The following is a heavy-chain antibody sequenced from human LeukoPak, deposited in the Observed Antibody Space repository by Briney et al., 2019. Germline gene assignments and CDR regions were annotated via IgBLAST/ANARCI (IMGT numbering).Heavy chain of an antibody. Sequence: SVKVSCKASGGTFSIYTISWVRQAPGQGLEWMGRIIPILGIANYAQKFQGRVTITADKSTSTAYMELSSLRSEDTAVYYCARPYSGYELDAFDIWGQGTMVTVSS. V-gene: IGHV1-69*02. CDR3: ARPYSGYELDAFDI. J-gene: IGHJ3*02. CDR2: IIPILGIA. CDR1: GGTFSIYT. D-gene: IGHD5-12*01.